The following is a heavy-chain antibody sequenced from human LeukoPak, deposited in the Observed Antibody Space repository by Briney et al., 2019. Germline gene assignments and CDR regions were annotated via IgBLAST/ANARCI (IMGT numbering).Heavy chain of an antibody. J-gene: IGHJ3*02. Sequence: GSLRLSCAASGFPVSSNYMTWVRQAPGKGLEWVSIIYSGGSTSYADSVKGRFTISRDNSKNTLYLQMNSLRAEDTAVYYCAKGESIAIDAFDIWGQGTMVTVSS. CDR3: AKGESIAIDAFDI. D-gene: IGHD6-6*01. V-gene: IGHV3-53*01. CDR2: IYSGGST. CDR1: GFPVSSNY.